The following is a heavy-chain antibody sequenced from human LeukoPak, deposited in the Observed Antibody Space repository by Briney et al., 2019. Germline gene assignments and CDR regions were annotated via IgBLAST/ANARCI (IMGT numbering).Heavy chain of an antibody. V-gene: IGHV3-72*01. CDR1: GFTFSDHY. Sequence: GGSLRLSCAASGFTFSDHYMDWVRQAPGKGLEWVGRNRNKANSYTTEYVAPVKRRFTISRDDSKTSLYLQMNSLKAENTAVYCCARVDSSGYLDYWGQGTLVTVSS. J-gene: IGHJ4*02. D-gene: IGHD3-22*01. CDR3: ARVDSSGYLDY. CDR2: NRNKANSYTT.